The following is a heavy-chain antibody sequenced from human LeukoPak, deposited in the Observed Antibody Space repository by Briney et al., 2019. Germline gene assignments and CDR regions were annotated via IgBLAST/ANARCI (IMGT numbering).Heavy chain of an antibody. Sequence: GGSLRLSCAASGFTLSSYGMHWVRQAPGKGLEWVAVISYDGSNKYYADSVKGRFTISRDNSKNTLYLQMNSLRAEDTAVYYCAKARYCSSTSCRAPSAFDIWGQGTMVTVSS. CDR2: ISYDGSNK. V-gene: IGHV3-30*18. J-gene: IGHJ3*02. CDR3: AKARYCSSTSCRAPSAFDI. CDR1: GFTLSSYG. D-gene: IGHD2-2*01.